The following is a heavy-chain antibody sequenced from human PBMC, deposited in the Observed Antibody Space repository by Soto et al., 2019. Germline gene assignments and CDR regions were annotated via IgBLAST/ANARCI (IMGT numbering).Heavy chain of an antibody. CDR1: GGTFSSYA. D-gene: IGHD2-2*01. CDR3: ARSSLGDIVVVPAATTYYYYGMDV. J-gene: IGHJ6*02. V-gene: IGHV1-69*13. Sequence: GASVKVSCKASGGTFSSYAISWVRQAPGQGLEWMGGIIPIFGTANCAQKFQGRVTITADESTSTAYMELSSLRSEDTAVYYCARSSLGDIVVVPAATTYYYYGMDVWGQGTTVTVSS. CDR2: IIPIFGTA.